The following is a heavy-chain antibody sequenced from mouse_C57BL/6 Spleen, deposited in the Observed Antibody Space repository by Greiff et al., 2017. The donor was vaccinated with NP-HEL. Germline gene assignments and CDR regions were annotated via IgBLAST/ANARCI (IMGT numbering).Heavy chain of an antibody. J-gene: IGHJ2*01. V-gene: IGHV1-15*01. CDR3: TRRLYSNYLYYFDY. Sequence: VQLQQSGAELVRPGASVTLSCKASGYTFTDYEMHWVKQTPVHGLEWIGAIDPETGGTAYNQKFKGKAILTADKSSSTAYMELRSLTSEDSAVYYCTRRLYSNYLYYFDYWGQGTTLTVSS. CDR2: IDPETGGT. CDR1: GYTFTDYE. D-gene: IGHD2-5*01.